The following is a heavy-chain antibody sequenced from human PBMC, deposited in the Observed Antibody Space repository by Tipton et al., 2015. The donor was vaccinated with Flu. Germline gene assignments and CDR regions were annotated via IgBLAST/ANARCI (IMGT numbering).Heavy chain of an antibody. J-gene: IGHJ4*02. CDR2: ICPDGSS. V-gene: IGHV4-34*01. CDR3: ARGQDAYKQGH. CDR1: GESFSGSH. D-gene: IGHD5-24*01. Sequence: TLSLTCTVYGESFSGSHWSWIRQPPGRGLKWIGEICPDGSSANNASLKSRVTISIDTSKNQFTLKLSSVTAADTGVYFCARGQDAYKQGHWGQGTLVTVSS.